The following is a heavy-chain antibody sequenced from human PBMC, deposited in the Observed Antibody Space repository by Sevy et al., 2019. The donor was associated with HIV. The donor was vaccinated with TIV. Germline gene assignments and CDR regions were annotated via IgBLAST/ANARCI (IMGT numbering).Heavy chain of an antibody. Sequence: GGSLRLSCAASGFTFSNAWMSWVRQAPGKGLEWVGRIKSKIDGGTTDYAAPVKGRFTISRDDSKNTLYLQMNSLKTEDTAVYYCTTVHHSIVGGSEFDYWGQGTLVTVSS. CDR3: TTVHHSIVGGSEFDY. CDR1: GFTFSNAW. CDR2: IKSKIDGGTT. J-gene: IGHJ4*02. D-gene: IGHD1-26*01. V-gene: IGHV3-15*01.